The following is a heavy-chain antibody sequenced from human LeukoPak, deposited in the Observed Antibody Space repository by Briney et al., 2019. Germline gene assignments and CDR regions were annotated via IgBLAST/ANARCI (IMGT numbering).Heavy chain of an antibody. CDR1: GFTVSSNY. CDR2: IYSGGST. Sequence: PGGSLRLSCAASGFTVSSNYMSWVRQAPGKGLEWVSVIYSGGSTYYADSVKGRFTISRDNSKNTLYLQMNSLRAEDTAVYYCAKDHIIYGSTGFFDLWGRGTLITVSS. CDR3: AKDHIIYGSTGFFDL. J-gene: IGHJ2*01. D-gene: IGHD2/OR15-2a*01. V-gene: IGHV3-66*01.